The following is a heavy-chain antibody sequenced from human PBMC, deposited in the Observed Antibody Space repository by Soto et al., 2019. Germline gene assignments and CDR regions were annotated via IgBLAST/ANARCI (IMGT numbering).Heavy chain of an antibody. CDR3: ARTAPMDAGDKYYYDF. D-gene: IGHD3-16*01. J-gene: IGHJ4*02. CDR2: IIPFFGTA. CDR1: GGTFSTFG. Sequence: QVQLVQSGAEVKKTGSSVKVSCKTSGGTFSTFGISWVRQAPGQGLEWMGGIIPFFGTAEYSQKFEDRITSTADESTNTVSMDLRSLTSEDTAIYYCARTAPMDAGDKYYYDFWGQGALVTVSS. V-gene: IGHV1-69*01.